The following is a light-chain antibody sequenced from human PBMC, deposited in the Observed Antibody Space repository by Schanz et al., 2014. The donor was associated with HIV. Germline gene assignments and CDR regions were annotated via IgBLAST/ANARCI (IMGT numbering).Light chain of an antibody. J-gene: IGKJ4*01. CDR1: QSVSSN. CDR3: QYFGNSGGT. CDR2: GAS. Sequence: IVMSQSPATLSLSPGERATLSCRASQSVSSNLAWYQQKSGQAPRLLIYGASTRATGIPDRFSGTGSGTDFTLTISSLEPEDFAVYYCQYFGNSGGTFGGGTKVEIK. V-gene: IGKV3-15*01.